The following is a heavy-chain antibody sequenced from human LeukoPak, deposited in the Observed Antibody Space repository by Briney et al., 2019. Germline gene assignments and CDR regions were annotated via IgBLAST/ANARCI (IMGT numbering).Heavy chain of an antibody. CDR3: ARWVTTDY. CDR2: IDTDGSNT. D-gene: IGHD4-17*01. Sequence: PGGSLRLSCAASGFTFSSYWIHWVRQAPGKGLVWVSRIDTDGSNTNYADSVKGRFTISRDNAKNSLYLQMNSLRAEDTAVYYCARWVTTDYWGQGTLVTVSS. J-gene: IGHJ4*02. CDR1: GFTFSSYW. V-gene: IGHV3-74*01.